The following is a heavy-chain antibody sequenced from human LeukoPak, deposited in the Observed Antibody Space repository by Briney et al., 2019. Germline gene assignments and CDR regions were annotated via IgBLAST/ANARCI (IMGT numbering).Heavy chain of an antibody. Sequence: GGSLRLSCAASGFTFSSYAMSWVRQAPGKGLEWVSRNSDGNSTTYADSVKGRFTISRDNAKSTLYLQMNSLRAEDTAVYYCAREATPGVPRGLLLWGQGTLVTVSS. CDR1: GFTFSSYA. J-gene: IGHJ4*02. D-gene: IGHD3-22*01. CDR2: NSDGNST. CDR3: AREATPGVPRGLLL. V-gene: IGHV3-74*01.